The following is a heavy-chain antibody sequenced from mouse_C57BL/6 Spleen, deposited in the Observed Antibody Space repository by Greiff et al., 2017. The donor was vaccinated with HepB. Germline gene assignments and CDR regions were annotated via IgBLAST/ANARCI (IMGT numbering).Heavy chain of an antibody. J-gene: IGHJ3*01. V-gene: IGHV1-18*01. CDR1: GYTFTDYN. CDR2: INPNNGGT. D-gene: IGHD2-1*01. Sequence: EVQLQQSGPELVKPGASVKIPCKASGYTFTDYNMDWVKQSHGKSLEWIGDINPNNGGTIYNQKFKGKATLTVNKSPSTAYMELRSLTSEDTAVYYCAGVYYGNYWFAYWGQGTLVTVSA. CDR3: AGVYYGNYWFAY.